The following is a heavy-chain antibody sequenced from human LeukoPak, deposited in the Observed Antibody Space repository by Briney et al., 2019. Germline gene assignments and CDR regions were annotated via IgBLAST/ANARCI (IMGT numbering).Heavy chain of an antibody. CDR2: INWNGGIT. D-gene: IGHD5/OR15-5a*01. J-gene: IGHJ6*03. Sequence: GSLRLSCAASGFTFSSYWMSWVRQVPGKGLEWVSGINWNGGITDYADSVKGRFTISRDNTKNSLYLQMNSLRAEDTALYHCARAPRGLLSNYYYYYMDVWGKGTTVTVSS. V-gene: IGHV3-20*01. CDR1: GFTFSSYW. CDR3: ARAPRGLLSNYYYYYMDV.